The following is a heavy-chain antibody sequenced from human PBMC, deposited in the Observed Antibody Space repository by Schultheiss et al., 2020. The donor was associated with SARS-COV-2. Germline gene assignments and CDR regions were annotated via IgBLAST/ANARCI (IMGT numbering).Heavy chain of an antibody. Sequence: GGSLRLSCAASGFTFSSYGMHWVRQAPGKGLEWVAVIWYDGSNKYYADSVKGRFTISRDNSKNTLYLQMNSLRAEDTAVYYCARGSRYDFWSGYYSYYYYMDVWGKGTTVTVSS. CDR1: GFTFSSYG. J-gene: IGHJ6*03. D-gene: IGHD3-3*01. CDR3: ARGSRYDFWSGYYSYYYYMDV. V-gene: IGHV3-33*01. CDR2: IWYDGSNK.